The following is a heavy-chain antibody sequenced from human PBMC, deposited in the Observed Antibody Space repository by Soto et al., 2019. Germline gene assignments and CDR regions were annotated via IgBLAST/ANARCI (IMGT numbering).Heavy chain of an antibody. V-gene: IGHV1-69*12. CDR1: GGTFSSYA. CDR2: IIPIFDTA. J-gene: IGHJ6*02. Sequence: QVQLVQSGAEVKKPGSSVKVSCKASGGTFSSYAISGVRQAPGQGLEWMGGIIPIFDTADYAQKFQGRVTITADESTNTAYMELSSLRSEDTAVYYCAGHSSGVPGYYYGMDVWGQGTTVTVSS. D-gene: IGHD3-22*01. CDR3: AGHSSGVPGYYYGMDV.